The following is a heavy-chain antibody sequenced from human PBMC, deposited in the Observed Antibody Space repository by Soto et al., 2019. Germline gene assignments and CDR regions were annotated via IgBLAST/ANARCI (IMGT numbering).Heavy chain of an antibody. V-gene: IGHV3-23*01. Sequence: GGSLRLSCAASGFTFSSYAMNWVRQAPGKGLEWVPLIGGDGGSTYYADSVRGRFTISRDNSKNTLYLQMNSLRAEDTAIYYCAKAYSSIWSHWYFDLWGLGTLVTVSS. CDR1: GFTFSSYA. CDR3: AKAYSSIWSHWYFDL. CDR2: IGGDGGST. J-gene: IGHJ2*01. D-gene: IGHD6-13*01.